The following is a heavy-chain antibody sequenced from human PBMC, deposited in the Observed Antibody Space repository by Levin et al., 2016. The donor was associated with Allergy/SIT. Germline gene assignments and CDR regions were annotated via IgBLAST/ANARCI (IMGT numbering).Heavy chain of an antibody. J-gene: IGHJ4*02. V-gene: IGHV2-5*01. Sequence: SGPTLVKPTQTLTLTCTFSGFSLSTNDVGVAWVRQPPGKALEWLALIYWNGAQRYSPSLKSRLTITKDTSKNQVVLTMTHMDPVDTATYYCAHIPDMDIVATTDYYFDYWGQGTLVTVSS. CDR1: GFSLSTNDVG. D-gene: IGHD5-12*01. CDR2: IYWNGAQ. CDR3: AHIPDMDIVATTDYYFDY.